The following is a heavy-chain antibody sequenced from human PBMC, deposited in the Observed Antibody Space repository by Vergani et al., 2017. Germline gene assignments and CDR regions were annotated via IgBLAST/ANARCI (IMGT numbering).Heavy chain of an antibody. CDR3: AKDGSQYYDSSGYRRGYFDY. CDR1: GFTFSSYA. CDR2: ISGSGGST. J-gene: IGHJ4*02. V-gene: IGHV3-23*01. D-gene: IGHD3-22*01. Sequence: EVQLLESGGGLVQPGGSLRLSCAASGFTFSSYAMSWVRQAPGKGLEWVSAISGSGGSTYYADSVKGRFTISRDNSKNTLYLQMNSLRAEDTAVYYCAKDGSQYYDSSGYRRGYFDYWGQGTLVTVSS.